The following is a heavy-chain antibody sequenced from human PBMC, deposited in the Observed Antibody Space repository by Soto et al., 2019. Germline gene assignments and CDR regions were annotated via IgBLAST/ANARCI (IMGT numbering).Heavy chain of an antibody. J-gene: IGHJ4*02. CDR2: IYYNGNT. CDR3: GRHDWTDYLLAINY. Sequence: QLHLQESGPGLVKPSETLSLTCIVSGGSLSSSSYYWAWIRQPPGKGLAWIGTIYYNGNTYYTPSLKSRVTIALVTSKIEFYLKLSSVTATDAAVYYCGRHDWTDYLLAINYWGQGTLATVSS. D-gene: IGHD2-21*01. CDR1: GGSLSSSSYY. V-gene: IGHV4-39*01.